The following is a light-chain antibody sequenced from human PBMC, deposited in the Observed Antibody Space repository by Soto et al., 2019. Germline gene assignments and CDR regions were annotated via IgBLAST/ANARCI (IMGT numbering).Light chain of an antibody. CDR3: QQYDSYPRT. V-gene: IGKV1-5*03. CDR1: QSISVW. Sequence: DIQMTQSPSTLSAFVGDRVTITCRASQSISVWLAWYQQKPGKAPKLLMYKASSLESGVPSRFSGSGSGTEFTLTISSLQSDDFATYYCQQYDSYPRTFGQGTKVEIK. CDR2: KAS. J-gene: IGKJ1*01.